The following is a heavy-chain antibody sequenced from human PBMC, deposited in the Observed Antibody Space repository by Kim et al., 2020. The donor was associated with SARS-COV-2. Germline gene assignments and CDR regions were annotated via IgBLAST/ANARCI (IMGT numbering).Heavy chain of an antibody. CDR3: ARVYYGSGSYLRGFDP. J-gene: IGHJ5*02. CDR2: MNPNSGNT. D-gene: IGHD3-10*01. Sequence: ASVKVSCKASGYTFTSYDINWVRQATGQGLEWMGWMNPNSGNTGYAQKFQGRVTMTRNTSISTAYMELSSLRSEDTAVYYCARVYYGSGSYLRGFDPWGQGTLVTVSS. CDR1: GYTFTSYD. V-gene: IGHV1-8*01.